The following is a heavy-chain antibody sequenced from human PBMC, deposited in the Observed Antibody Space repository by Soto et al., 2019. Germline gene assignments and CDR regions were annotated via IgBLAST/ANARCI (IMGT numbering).Heavy chain of an antibody. Sequence: SETLSLTCTVSGCSIGGGSYYWSWIRQPPGKGLEWIGYIYYSGSTNYNPSLKSRVTISVDTSKNQFSLKLSSVTAADTAVYYCARGYYGSGSYYNVDWFDPWGQGTLVTVSS. J-gene: IGHJ5*02. D-gene: IGHD3-10*01. CDR1: GCSIGGGSYY. CDR3: ARGYYGSGSYYNVDWFDP. V-gene: IGHV4-61*01. CDR2: IYYSGST.